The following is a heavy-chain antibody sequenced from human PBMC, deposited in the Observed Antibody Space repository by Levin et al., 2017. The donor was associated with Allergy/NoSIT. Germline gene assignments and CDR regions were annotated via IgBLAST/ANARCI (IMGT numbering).Heavy chain of an antibody. D-gene: IGHD6-13*01. CDR3: ARGPYSSSWGIDY. CDR2: ISYDGSNK. J-gene: IGHJ4*02. CDR1: GFTFSSYA. Sequence: PGGSLRLSCAASGFTFSSYAMHWVRQAPGKGLEWVAVISYDGSNKYYADSVKGRFTISRDNSKNTLYLQMNSLRAEDTAVYYCARGPYSSSWGIDYWGQGTLVTVSS. V-gene: IGHV3-30-3*01.